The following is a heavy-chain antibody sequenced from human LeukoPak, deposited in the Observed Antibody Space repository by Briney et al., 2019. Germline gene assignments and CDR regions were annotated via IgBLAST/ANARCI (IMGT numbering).Heavy chain of an antibody. J-gene: IGHJ5*02. V-gene: IGHV3-23*01. CDR1: GFTFSSYA. CDR2: IGGSGGST. D-gene: IGHD1-1*01. CDR3: AKDPLLGTASYNWFDP. Sequence: GGSLRLSCAASGFTFSSYAMSWVRQAPGKGLEWVSAIGGSGGSTYYADSVKGRFTISRDNSKNTLYLQMNSLRAEDTAVYYCAKDPLLGTASYNWFDPWGQGTLVTVSS.